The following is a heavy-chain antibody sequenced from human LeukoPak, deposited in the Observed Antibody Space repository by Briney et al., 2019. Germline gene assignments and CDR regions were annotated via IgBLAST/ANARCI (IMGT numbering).Heavy chain of an antibody. CDR1: GFTLSSYA. CDR3: ARVGEGRYYQYYYMDV. CDR2: ISKNGGNT. V-gene: IGHV3-64*01. D-gene: IGHD1-26*01. J-gene: IGHJ6*03. Sequence: GGSLRLCCAASGFTLSSYAMHWVRQAPGKGLEYVSAISKNGGNTYYANSVKGRFSISRDNSKNTLYLQMGSLRTEDMAVYYCARVGEGRYYQYYYMDVWGKGTTVTVSS.